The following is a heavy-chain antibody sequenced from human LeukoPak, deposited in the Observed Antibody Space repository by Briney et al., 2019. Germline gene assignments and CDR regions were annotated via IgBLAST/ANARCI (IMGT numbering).Heavy chain of an antibody. Sequence: PGGSLRLSCAASGFTFSSYAMHWVRQAPGKGLEWVAVISYDGSNKYYADSVKGRFTISRDNSKNTLYLQMNSLRAEDTAVYYCARGDGYSGCDLWGQGTLVTVSS. CDR3: ARGDGYSGCDL. CDR1: GFTFSSYA. CDR2: ISYDGSNK. V-gene: IGHV3-30*04. J-gene: IGHJ5*02. D-gene: IGHD5-12*01.